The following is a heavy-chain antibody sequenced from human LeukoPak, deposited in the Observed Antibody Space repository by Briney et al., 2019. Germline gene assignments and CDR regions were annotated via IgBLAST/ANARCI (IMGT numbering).Heavy chain of an antibody. J-gene: IGHJ6*03. D-gene: IGHD6-13*01. CDR2: ISGSGGST. Sequence: GGSLRLTCAASGFIFSRHWMHWVRQAPGKGLEWVSAISGSGGSTYYADSVKGRFTISRDNSKNTLYLQMNSLRAEDTAVYYCAKESGSSWSLYYYYYMDVWGKGTTVTISS. CDR3: AKESGSSWSLYYYYYMDV. CDR1: GFIFSRHW. V-gene: IGHV3-23*01.